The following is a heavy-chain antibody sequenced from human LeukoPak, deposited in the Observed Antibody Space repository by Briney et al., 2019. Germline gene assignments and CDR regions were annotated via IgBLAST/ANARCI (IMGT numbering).Heavy chain of an antibody. V-gene: IGHV4-34*01. CDR3: ARQAFGEVCDY. J-gene: IGHJ4*02. Sequence: SSETLSLTCTVSGGSISSYYWSWIRQPPGKGLEWIGEINHSGSTNYNPSLKSRVTISVDTSKNQFSLKLSSVTAADTAVYYCARQAFGEVCDYWGQGTLVTVSS. CDR1: GGSISSYY. D-gene: IGHD3-10*01. CDR2: INHSGST.